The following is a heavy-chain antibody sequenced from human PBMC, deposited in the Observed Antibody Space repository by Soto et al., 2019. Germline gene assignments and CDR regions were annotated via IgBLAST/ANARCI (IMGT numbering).Heavy chain of an antibody. CDR3: ARDITGTYGGYGMDV. CDR2: TSHDGVT. J-gene: IGHJ6*02. D-gene: IGHD1-26*01. CDR1: TGSIDNVYW. Sequence: SETLSLTCAVSTGSIDNVYWWSWVRQSPGKGLEWIGETSHDGVTNYNPSLEGRVTISIDKSKNQFYLDLNSVTAADTALYYCARDITGTYGGYGMDVWGLGTTVTVSS. V-gene: IGHV4-4*02.